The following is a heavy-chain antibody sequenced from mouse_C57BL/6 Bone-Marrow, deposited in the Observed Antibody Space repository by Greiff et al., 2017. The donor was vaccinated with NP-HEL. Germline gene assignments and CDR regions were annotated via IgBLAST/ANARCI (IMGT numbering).Heavy chain of an antibody. CDR3: TTRSYGRPWFAY. CDR1: GFNIKDYY. V-gene: IGHV14-1*01. Sequence: VQLQQSGAELVRPGASVKLSCTASGFNIKDYYMHWVKQRPEQGLEWIGRIDPEDGDTEYAPKFQGKATMTADTSSNTAYLQLSSLTSEDTAVYYCTTRSYGRPWFAYWGQGTLVTVSA. D-gene: IGHD1-1*02. J-gene: IGHJ3*01. CDR2: IDPEDGDT.